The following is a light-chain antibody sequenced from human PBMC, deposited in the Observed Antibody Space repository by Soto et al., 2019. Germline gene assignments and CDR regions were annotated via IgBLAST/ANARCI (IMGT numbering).Light chain of an antibody. J-gene: IGLJ2*01. Sequence: QCALTQPASVSGSPGQSITISCTGTSSDVGSYNLVSWYQQHPGKSPKLMIYEVSKRPSGVSNRFSGAKSGNTASLTISGLQAEDEADYYCCSYAGSSTVVFGGWTKLTVL. V-gene: IGLV2-23*02. CDR3: CSYAGSSTVV. CDR1: SSDVGSYNL. CDR2: EVS.